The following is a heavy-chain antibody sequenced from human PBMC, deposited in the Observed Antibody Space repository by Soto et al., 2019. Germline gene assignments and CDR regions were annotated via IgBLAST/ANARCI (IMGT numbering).Heavy chain of an antibody. CDR3: ASMGDYGDYVGWFDP. CDR1: GGCISSYY. D-gene: IGHD4-17*01. CDR2: IYYSGST. V-gene: IGHV4-59*01. Sequence: SETVSLTCTVSGGCISSYYWSWIRQPPGKGLEWIGYIYYSGSTNYNPSLKSRVTISVDTSKNQFSLKLSSVTAADTAVYYCASMGDYGDYVGWFDPWGQGTLVTVSS. J-gene: IGHJ5*02.